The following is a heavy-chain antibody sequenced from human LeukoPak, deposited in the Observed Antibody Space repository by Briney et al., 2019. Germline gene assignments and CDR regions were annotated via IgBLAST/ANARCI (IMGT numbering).Heavy chain of an antibody. CDR2: IYYSGST. CDR1: GGSISSYY. CDR3: ARPRQGTMTIFEY. Sequence: SETLSLTCTVSGGSISSYYWSWIRQPPGEGLEWIGYIYYSGSTNYNPSLKSRVTLSVDTCKIQFSLKLTSLTAADPAVYYCARPRQGTMTIFEYWNQGTLVTVSS. V-gene: IGHV4-59*08. D-gene: IGHD4-17*01. J-gene: IGHJ4*02.